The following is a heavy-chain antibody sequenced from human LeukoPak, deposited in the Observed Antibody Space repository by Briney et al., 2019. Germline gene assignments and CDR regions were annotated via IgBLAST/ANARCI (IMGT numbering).Heavy chain of an antibody. CDR2: IIGSGDST. V-gene: IGHV3-23*01. D-gene: IGHD2-15*01. Sequence: GGSLRLSCAASGFTFSSYAMSWVRQAPGEGLEWVSAIIGSGDSTYYAVSVKGRFTLSRDNSNNTLYLKITSLKAEDTAGYYCAKAGAVVVVAAKYFDYWGQGTLVTVSS. CDR3: AKAGAVVVVAAKYFDY. CDR1: GFTFSSYA. J-gene: IGHJ4*02.